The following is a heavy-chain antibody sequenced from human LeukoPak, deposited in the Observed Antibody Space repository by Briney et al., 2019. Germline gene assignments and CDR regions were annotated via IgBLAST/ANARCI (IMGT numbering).Heavy chain of an antibody. Sequence: GGSLRLSCAASGFTFSRYSMHWVRQAPGKGLEWVSYISSASSYKYYADSIKGRFTISRDNAKNTLYLQMNSLRAEDTAVYYCARVSLYGMDVWGQGITVTVSS. J-gene: IGHJ6*02. CDR2: ISSASSYK. CDR3: ARVSLYGMDV. V-gene: IGHV3-21*01. CDR1: GFTFSRYS.